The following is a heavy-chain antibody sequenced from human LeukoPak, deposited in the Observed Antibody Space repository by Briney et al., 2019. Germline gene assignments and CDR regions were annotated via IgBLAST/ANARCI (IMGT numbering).Heavy chain of an antibody. J-gene: IGHJ5*02. CDR1: GYSFTSYW. CDR3: ASSYYYDSSGYYWAFDP. Sequence: GDSLKISCKGSGYSFTSYWIGWVRQMPGKGLEWMGIIYPGDSDTRYSPSFQGQVTISADKSISTAYLQWSSLKASDTAMYYCASSYYYDSSGYYWAFDPWGQGTLVTVSS. V-gene: IGHV5-51*01. CDR2: IYPGDSDT. D-gene: IGHD3-22*01.